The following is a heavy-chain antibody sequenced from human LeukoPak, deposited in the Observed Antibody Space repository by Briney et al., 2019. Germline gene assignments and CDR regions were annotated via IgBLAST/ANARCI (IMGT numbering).Heavy chain of an antibody. Sequence: SETLSLTCTVSGDSMSSYYWSWIRQPPGKGLEWIAYISYSGSTKYNPSLQNRVTISVDTSKNHFSLKLSSVTAADTAVYYCARYSGSYPHDAFDIWGQGTMVTVSS. D-gene: IGHD1-26*01. CDR3: ARYSGSYPHDAFDI. CDR2: ISYSGST. CDR1: GDSMSSYY. J-gene: IGHJ3*02. V-gene: IGHV4-59*01.